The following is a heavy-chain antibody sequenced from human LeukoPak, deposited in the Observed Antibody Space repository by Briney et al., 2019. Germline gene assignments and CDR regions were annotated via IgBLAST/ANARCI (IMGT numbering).Heavy chain of an antibody. Sequence: PSETLSLTCTVSGYSISSGYYWGWIRQTPGKGLEWIGYIYHSGSTYYNPSLKSRVTISVDTSKNQFSLKLRSVTAADTAVYYCARVVQSTDSSGFYLPEYFQHWGQGTLVTVSS. V-gene: IGHV4-38-2*02. CDR2: IYHSGST. CDR3: ARVVQSTDSSGFYLPEYFQH. CDR1: GYSISSGYY. J-gene: IGHJ1*01. D-gene: IGHD3-22*01.